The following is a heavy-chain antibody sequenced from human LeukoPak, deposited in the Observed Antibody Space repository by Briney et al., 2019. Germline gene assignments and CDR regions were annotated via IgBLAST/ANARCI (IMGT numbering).Heavy chain of an antibody. J-gene: IGHJ4*02. CDR1: GGTFSSYA. CDR2: IIPILGIA. V-gene: IGHV1-69*04. Sequence: SVKVSCKASGGTFSSYAISWVRQAPGQGLEWMGRIIPILGIANYAQKFQGRVTVTTDESTNTAYMELSSLRSEDTAVYYCARNEGYSYGYPLDYWGQGTLVTVSS. D-gene: IGHD5-18*01. CDR3: ARNEGYSYGYPLDY.